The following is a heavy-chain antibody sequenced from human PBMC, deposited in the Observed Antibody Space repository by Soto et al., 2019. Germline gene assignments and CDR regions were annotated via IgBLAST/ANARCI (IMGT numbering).Heavy chain of an antibody. CDR2: ISPADSDT. Sequence: VQLVQSGAEVRKPGESLQISCQGSGYSFSTYWIGWVRQMPGKGLEWMGSISPADSDTTYSPSFQGQVTISADKSISTAYLQWSSLRASDTAMYYCARSNELRDGYNRAHWYFDLWGRGTLVTVSS. D-gene: IGHD5-12*01. V-gene: IGHV5-51*01. CDR3: ARSNELRDGYNRAHWYFDL. J-gene: IGHJ2*01. CDR1: GYSFSTYW.